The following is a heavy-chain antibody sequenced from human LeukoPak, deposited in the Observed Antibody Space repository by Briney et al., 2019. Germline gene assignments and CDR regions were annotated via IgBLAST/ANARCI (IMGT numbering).Heavy chain of an antibody. CDR2: ISRRGSTI. D-gene: IGHD1-26*01. J-gene: IGHJ4*02. CDR3: AKAIVGATSGYYFDY. CDR1: GFTFSSYE. V-gene: IGHV3-48*03. Sequence: GGSLRLSCAASGFTFSSYEMNWVRQAPGKGLEWVSYISRRGSTIYYADSVKGRFTISRDNAKNSLYLQMNSLRGEDTAVYYCAKAIVGATSGYYFDYWGQGTLVTVSS.